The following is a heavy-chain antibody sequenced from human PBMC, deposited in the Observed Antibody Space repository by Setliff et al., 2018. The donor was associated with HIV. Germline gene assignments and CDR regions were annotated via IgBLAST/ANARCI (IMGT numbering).Heavy chain of an antibody. J-gene: IGHJ4*02. D-gene: IGHD5-12*01. V-gene: IGHV4-61*02. CDR3: ARLPETWLQALWERGPYYFDY. CDR1: GGSISSGSYY. CDR2: IYTSGST. Sequence: SETLSLTCTVSGGSISSGSYYWSWIRQPAGKGLEWIGRIYTSGSTNYNPSLKSRVTISVDTSKNQFSLKLSSVTAADTAMYYCARLPETWLQALWERGPYYFDYWGQGTLVTVSS.